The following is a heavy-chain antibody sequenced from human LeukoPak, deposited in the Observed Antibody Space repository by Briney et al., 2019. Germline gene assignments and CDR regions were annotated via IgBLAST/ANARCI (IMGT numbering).Heavy chain of an antibody. CDR3: ATRKLRHYDSSGYYYYDY. J-gene: IGHJ4*02. V-gene: IGHV3-23*01. D-gene: IGHD3-22*01. Sequence: QSGGSLRLSCAASGFTFSSYAMSWVRQAPGKGLEWVSAISGSGGSTYYADSVKGRFTISRDNSKNTLYLQMNSLRAEDTAVYYCATRKLRHYDSSGYYYYDYWGQGTLVTVSS. CDR1: GFTFSSYA. CDR2: ISGSGGST.